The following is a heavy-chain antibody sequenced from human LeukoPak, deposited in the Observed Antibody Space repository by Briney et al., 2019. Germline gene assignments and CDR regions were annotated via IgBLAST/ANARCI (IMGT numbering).Heavy chain of an antibody. CDR2: INSDGSST. Sequence: GGSLRLSCAASGFTFSSYWMHWVRQAPGKGLVWVPRINSDGSSTSYADSVKGRFTISRDNAKNTLYLQMNSLRAEDTAVYYCAMGATPPSITYWGQGTLVTVSS. J-gene: IGHJ4*02. CDR3: AMGATPPSITY. CDR1: GFTFSSYW. V-gene: IGHV3-74*01. D-gene: IGHD2-15*01.